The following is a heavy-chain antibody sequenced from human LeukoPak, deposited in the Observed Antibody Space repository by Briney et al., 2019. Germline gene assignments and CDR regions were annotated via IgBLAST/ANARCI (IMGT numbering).Heavy chain of an antibody. Sequence: SETLSLTCTVSGGSISSYYWSWIQQPPGKGLEWIGYIYYSGSTNYNPSLKSRVTISVDTSKNQFSLKLSSVTAADTAVYYCARVTNWNYDYWGQGTLVTVSS. CDR1: GGSISSYY. D-gene: IGHD1-7*01. V-gene: IGHV4-59*01. J-gene: IGHJ4*02. CDR2: IYYSGST. CDR3: ARVTNWNYDY.